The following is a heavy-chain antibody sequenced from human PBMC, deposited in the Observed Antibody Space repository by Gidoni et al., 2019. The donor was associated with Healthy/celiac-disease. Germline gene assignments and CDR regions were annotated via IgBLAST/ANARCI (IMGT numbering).Heavy chain of an antibody. Sequence: QVQLVQSGAEVKKPGASVKVSCKASGYTFTSHYMHGVRQAPGQGLEWMGIINPSGGSTSYAQEFQGRVTMTRDTSTSTVYMELSSLRSEDTAVYYCARDHYSNYGNYYYGMDVWGQGTTVTVSS. CDR2: INPSGGST. CDR1: GYTFTSHY. V-gene: IGHV1-46*01. J-gene: IGHJ6*02. CDR3: ARDHYSNYGNYYYGMDV. D-gene: IGHD4-4*01.